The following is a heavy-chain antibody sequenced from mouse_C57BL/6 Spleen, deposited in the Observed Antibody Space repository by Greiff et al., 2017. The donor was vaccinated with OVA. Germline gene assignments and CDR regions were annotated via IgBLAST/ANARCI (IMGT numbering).Heavy chain of an antibody. CDR2: ISYDGSN. CDR1: GYSITSGYY. D-gene: IGHD2-4*01. V-gene: IGHV3-6*01. Sequence: EVKLMESGPGLVKPSQSLSLTCSVTGYSITSGYYWNWIRQFPGNKLEWMGYISYDGSNNYNPSLKNRISITRDTSKNQFFLKLNSVTTEDTATYYCAREGPSYDSWFAYWGQGTLVTVSA. CDR3: AREGPSYDSWFAY. J-gene: IGHJ3*01.